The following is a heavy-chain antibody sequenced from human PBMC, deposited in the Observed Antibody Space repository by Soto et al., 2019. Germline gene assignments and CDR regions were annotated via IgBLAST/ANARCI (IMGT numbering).Heavy chain of an antibody. CDR2: ISARNGDT. D-gene: IGHD3-10*01. CDR3: ASVQLLPNPAADF. V-gene: IGHV1-18*04. Sequence: QVHLVQSGAELRKPGASVKVSCKASGYTFTTYGIIWVRQAPGQHLEWLGWISARNGDTKYPQEFQGRVTLTTDTSTSTAYMELMTLRSDDTAVYFCASVQLLPNPAADFWGQGTLVTVSS. J-gene: IGHJ4*02. CDR1: GYTFTTYG.